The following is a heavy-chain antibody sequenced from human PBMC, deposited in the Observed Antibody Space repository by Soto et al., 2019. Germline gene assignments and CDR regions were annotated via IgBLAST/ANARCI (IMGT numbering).Heavy chain of an antibody. CDR3: AREACSGGNCFYFGPEY. J-gene: IGHJ4*02. CDR1: GITFSSYW. Sequence: PGGSLRLSCAAAGITFSSYWMHWVRQAPGKGLVWVSRIKSDGSSTSYADSVKGRFTISRDNAKNTLYLQMNSLRAEDTAVYYCAREACSGGNCFYFGPEYWGQGTLVTVSS. V-gene: IGHV3-74*01. CDR2: IKSDGSST. D-gene: IGHD2-15*01.